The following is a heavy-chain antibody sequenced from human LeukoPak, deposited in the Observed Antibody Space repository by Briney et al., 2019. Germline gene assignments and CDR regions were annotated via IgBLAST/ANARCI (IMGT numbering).Heavy chain of an antibody. CDR3: AKDFRDDYHFDY. D-gene: IGHD5-24*01. CDR1: GFTFSRYA. J-gene: IGHJ4*02. V-gene: IGHV3-23*01. CDR2: IGGGGGST. Sequence: GGSLRLSCAASGFTFSRYAMSWVRQAPGKGLEWVSAIGGGGGSTYYADSVKGRFTISRDNSKNTLNLQMNSLRAEDTAVYYCAKDFRDDYHFDYWGQGTLVTVSS.